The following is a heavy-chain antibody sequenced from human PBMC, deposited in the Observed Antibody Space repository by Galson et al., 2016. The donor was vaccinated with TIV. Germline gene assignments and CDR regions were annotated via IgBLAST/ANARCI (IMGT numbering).Heavy chain of an antibody. Sequence: SVKVSCKASGFTFSDYYMHWVRQAPGQGLEWMGIINPSGAGTSYPQRFQGRISLTRETSTSTVYMEVRSLKSEDTAVYYCARQHSHYNNGNDYWGQGTLVTVSS. J-gene: IGHJ4*02. V-gene: IGHV1-46*01. D-gene: IGHD2-8*01. CDR3: ARQHSHYNNGNDY. CDR2: INPSGAGT. CDR1: GFTFSDYY.